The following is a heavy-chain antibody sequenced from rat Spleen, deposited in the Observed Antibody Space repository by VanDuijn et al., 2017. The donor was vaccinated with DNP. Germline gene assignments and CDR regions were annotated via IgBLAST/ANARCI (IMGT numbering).Heavy chain of an antibody. Sequence: EVQLVESGGGSVQPGRSLKLSFAAPGFIFSAYSLAWFPQAPTKGLEWVAYIGYDGGSPIYRNSVKGRFTMSRDIARNTLYLEMNSLRSEDTATYYCARHVLPLRVWDYWGQGVMVTVSS. CDR3: ARHVLPLRVWDY. D-gene: IGHD1-7*01. CDR2: IGYDGGSP. V-gene: IGHV5-22*01. CDR1: GFIFSAYS. J-gene: IGHJ2*01.